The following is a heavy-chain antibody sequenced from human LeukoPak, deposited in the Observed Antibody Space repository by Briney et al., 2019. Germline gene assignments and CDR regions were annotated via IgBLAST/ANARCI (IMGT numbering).Heavy chain of an antibody. Sequence: ASVKVSCKASGYTFTSYGISWVRQAPGQGLEWMGWISAYNGNTNYAQKLQGRVTMTTDTSTSTVYMELSSLRSEDTAVYYCARGGSGSYFFDYWGQGTLVTVSS. CDR3: ARGGSGSYFFDY. J-gene: IGHJ4*02. CDR1: GYTFTSYG. V-gene: IGHV1-18*01. D-gene: IGHD1-26*01. CDR2: ISAYNGNT.